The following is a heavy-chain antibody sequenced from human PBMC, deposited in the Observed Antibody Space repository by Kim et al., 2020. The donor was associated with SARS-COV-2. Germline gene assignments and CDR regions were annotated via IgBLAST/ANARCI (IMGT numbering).Heavy chain of an antibody. Sequence: SVKVSCKASGGTFSSYAISWVRQAPGQGLEWMGGIIPIFGTANYAQKFQGRVTITADESTSTAYMELSSLRSEDTAVYYCARGPRYDILTGYPYYYYYGMDVWGQGTTVTVSS. CDR2: IIPIFGTA. J-gene: IGHJ6*02. D-gene: IGHD3-9*01. CDR1: GGTFSSYA. V-gene: IGHV1-69*13. CDR3: ARGPRYDILTGYPYYYYYGMDV.